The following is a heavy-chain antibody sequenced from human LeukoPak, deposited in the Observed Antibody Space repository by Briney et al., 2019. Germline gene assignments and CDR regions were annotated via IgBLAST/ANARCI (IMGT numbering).Heavy chain of an antibody. Sequence: SETLSLTCTVSGGSISGSSYYWGWIRQPPRKGLEWIGSIYYSGSTYYNPSLKSRVTISVDTSKNQFSLKLSSVTAADTAVYYCARLWRYYYMDVWGKGTTVTVSS. V-gene: IGHV4-39*01. CDR2: IYYSGST. CDR3: ARLWRYYYMDV. J-gene: IGHJ6*03. CDR1: GGSISGSSYY.